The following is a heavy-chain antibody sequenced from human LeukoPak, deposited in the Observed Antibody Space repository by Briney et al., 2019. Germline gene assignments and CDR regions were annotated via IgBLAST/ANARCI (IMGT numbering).Heavy chain of an antibody. Sequence: SETLSLTCTVSGGSISSSSYYSGWIRQPPGKGLEWIGSIYYSGSTYYNPSLKSRVTISVDTSKNQFSLKLSSVTAADTAVYYCARDLWNRRWYFDYWGQGTLVTVSS. CDR3: ARDLWNRRWYFDY. D-gene: IGHD1-1*01. CDR2: IYYSGST. V-gene: IGHV4-39*07. J-gene: IGHJ4*02. CDR1: GGSISSSSYY.